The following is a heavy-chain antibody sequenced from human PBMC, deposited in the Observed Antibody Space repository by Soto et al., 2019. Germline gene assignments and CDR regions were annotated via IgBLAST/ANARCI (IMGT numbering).Heavy chain of an antibody. Sequence: SETLSLTCAVYGGSFSGYYWSWIRQPPGKGLEWIGEINHSGSTNYNPSLKSRVTISVDTSKNQFSLKLSSVTAADTAVYYCARGGSIVVVVAAIPPIGMDVWGQGTTVTSP. CDR2: INHSGST. CDR1: GGSFSGYY. V-gene: IGHV4-34*01. J-gene: IGHJ6*02. CDR3: ARGGSIVVVVAAIPPIGMDV. D-gene: IGHD2-15*01.